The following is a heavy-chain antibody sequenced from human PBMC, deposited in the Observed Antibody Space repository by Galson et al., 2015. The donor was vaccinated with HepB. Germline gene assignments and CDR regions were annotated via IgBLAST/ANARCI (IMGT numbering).Heavy chain of an antibody. CDR1: GFTFSNAW. D-gene: IGHD3-10*01. J-gene: IGHJ4*02. Sequence: SLRLSCAASGFTFSNAWMNWVRQAPGKGLEWVGRIKSKTDGGTTDYAAPVKGRFTISRDDSKNTLYLQMNSLKTEDTAVYYCTTLTMVRGVIDPLYFDYWGQGTLVTVSS. CDR2: IKSKTDGGTT. V-gene: IGHV3-15*07. CDR3: TTLTMVRGVIDPLYFDY.